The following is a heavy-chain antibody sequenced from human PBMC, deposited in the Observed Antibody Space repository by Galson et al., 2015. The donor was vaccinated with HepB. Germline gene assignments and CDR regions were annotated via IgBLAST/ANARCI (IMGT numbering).Heavy chain of an antibody. V-gene: IGHV3-20*04. CDR1: GFTFDDYG. CDR3: ARTPPQYYYDSSGYYYVGYFDY. CDR2: INWNGGST. Sequence: SLRLSCAASGFTFDDYGMSWVRQAPGKGLEWVSGINWNGGSTGYADSVKGRFTISRDNAKNSLYLQMNSLRAEDTALYYCARTPPQYYYDSSGYYYVGYFDYWGQGTLVTVSS. J-gene: IGHJ4*02. D-gene: IGHD3-22*01.